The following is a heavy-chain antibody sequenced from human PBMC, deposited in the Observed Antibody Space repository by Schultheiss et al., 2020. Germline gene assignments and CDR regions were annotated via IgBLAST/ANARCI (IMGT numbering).Heavy chain of an antibody. CDR3: ARYSSTSCYRKDWFDP. V-gene: IGHV4-31*03. CDR1: GGSISSGGYY. J-gene: IGHJ5*02. Sequence: SETLSLTCTVSGGSISSGGYYWSWIRQHPGKGLEWIGYIYYSGSTYYNPSLKSRVTISVDTSKNQFSLKLSSVTAADTAVYYCARYSSTSCYRKDWFDPWGKGTLVTVSS. D-gene: IGHD2-2*02. CDR2: IYYSGST.